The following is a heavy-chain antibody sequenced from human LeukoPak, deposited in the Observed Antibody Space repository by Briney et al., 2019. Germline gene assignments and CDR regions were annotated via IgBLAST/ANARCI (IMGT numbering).Heavy chain of an antibody. CDR3: ARLGYSGYDGYYYYMDV. V-gene: IGHV1-8*03. Sequence: ASVKVSCKASGYTFTSYDINWVRQATGQGLEWMGWMNPNSGNTGYAQKFQGRVTITRNTSISTAYMELSSLRSEDTAVYYCARLGYSGYDGYYYYMDVWGKGTTVTVSS. D-gene: IGHD5-12*01. CDR2: MNPNSGNT. CDR1: GYTFTSYD. J-gene: IGHJ6*03.